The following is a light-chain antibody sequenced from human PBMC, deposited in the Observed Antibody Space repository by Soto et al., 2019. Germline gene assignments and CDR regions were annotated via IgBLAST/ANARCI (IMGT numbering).Light chain of an antibody. J-gene: IGLJ3*02. CDR3: LLYVRPCLWV. CDR2: ATY. CDR1: SGSVTPGSY. V-gene: IGLV8-61*01. Sequence: QTVVTQEPSLSVSPGGTVTLTCALTSGSVTPGSYPSWYQQTPGQAPRTLVYATYTLSSGVPDRFSGSILGTRAALTITGAQADDESDYECLLYVRPCLWVFGGGTKLTVL.